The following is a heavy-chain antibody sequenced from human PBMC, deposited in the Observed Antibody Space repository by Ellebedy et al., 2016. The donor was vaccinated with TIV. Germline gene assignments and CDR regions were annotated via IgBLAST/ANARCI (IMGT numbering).Heavy chain of an antibody. CDR3: ARSRIAVAVPYWYFDL. Sequence: SVKVSXXASGYTFTGYYMHWVRQAPGQGLEWMGGIIPIFGTANYAQKFQGRVTITADESTSTAYMELSSLRSEDTAVYYCARSRIAVAVPYWYFDLWGRGTLVTVSS. J-gene: IGHJ2*01. CDR1: GYTFTGYY. D-gene: IGHD6-19*01. V-gene: IGHV1-69*13. CDR2: IIPIFGTA.